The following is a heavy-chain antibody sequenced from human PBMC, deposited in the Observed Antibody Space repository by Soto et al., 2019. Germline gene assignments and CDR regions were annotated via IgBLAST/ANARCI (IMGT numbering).Heavy chain of an antibody. CDR3: VRSIAVTGSYFSGLDV. CDR2: IYPGDSDT. Sequence: GEALKISCKGSGYSYTSFWIGWVRQTPGKGLEWVGIIYPGDSDTRYSPSFQGQVTISADKSISTAYLQWSSLKASDTAMYYCVRSIAVTGSYFSGLDVWAQGTTVTVSS. V-gene: IGHV5-51*01. J-gene: IGHJ6*02. CDR1: GYSYTSFW. D-gene: IGHD6-19*01.